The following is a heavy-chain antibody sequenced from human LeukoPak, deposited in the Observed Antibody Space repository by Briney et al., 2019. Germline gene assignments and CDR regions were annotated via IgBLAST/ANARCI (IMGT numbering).Heavy chain of an antibody. CDR1: GFTFSSYA. D-gene: IGHD6-19*01. J-gene: IGHJ6*03. CDR2: ISYDGSNK. CDR3: ARDGGWGTDYYMYV. Sequence: GGSLRLSCAASGFTFSSYAMHWVRQAPGKGLEWVAVISYDGSNKYYADSVKGRFTISRDNSKNTLYLQMNSLRAEDTAVYYCARDGGWGTDYYMYVCGKGTTVTVSS. V-gene: IGHV3-30*04.